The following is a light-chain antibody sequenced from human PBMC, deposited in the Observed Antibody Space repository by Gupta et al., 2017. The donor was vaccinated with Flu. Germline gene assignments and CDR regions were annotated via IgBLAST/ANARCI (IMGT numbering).Light chain of an antibody. Sequence: EIVMTQSPATLSVSPGERATLPCRASQSVSSNLVWYQQKPGQAPRLLIYGASTRATGIPARFSGSGSGTEFTLTISSLQSEDFAVYYCQQYNNWPPLTFGGGTKVEIK. J-gene: IGKJ4*01. CDR3: QQYNNWPPLT. CDR1: QSVSSN. CDR2: GAS. V-gene: IGKV3-15*01.